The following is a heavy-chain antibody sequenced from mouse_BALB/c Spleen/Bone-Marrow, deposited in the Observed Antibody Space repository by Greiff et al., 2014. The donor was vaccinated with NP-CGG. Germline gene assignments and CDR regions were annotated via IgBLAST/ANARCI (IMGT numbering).Heavy chain of an antibody. V-gene: IGHV2-6-2*01. CDR2: IWSDGTT. D-gene: IGHD2-2*01. J-gene: IGHJ4*01. CDR3: ARHERGYPYAMDY. Sequence: VQLVESGPDLVAPSQSLSITCTVSGFSLTLYGVHWVRQSPGKGLEWLVVIWSDGTTTYNSALKSRLSISKDNSKSQVFLKLNSLQTDDTAVYYCARHERGYPYAMDYWGQGTSVTVSS. CDR1: GFSLTLYG.